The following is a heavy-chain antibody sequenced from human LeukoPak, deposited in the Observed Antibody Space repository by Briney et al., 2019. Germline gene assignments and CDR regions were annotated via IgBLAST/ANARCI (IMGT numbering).Heavy chain of an antibody. D-gene: IGHD5-18*01. CDR2: ISGSGGST. CDR1: GFTFSSYA. J-gene: IGHJ4*02. Sequence: PGGSLRLSCAASGFTFSSYAMSWVRQAPGKGLEWVSAISGSGGSTYYADSVKGRFTISRDNSKNTLYLQMNSLRAEDTAVYYCAKDQGVVQLWYTRGFDYWGQGTLVTVSS. V-gene: IGHV3-23*01. CDR3: AKDQGVVQLWYTRGFDY.